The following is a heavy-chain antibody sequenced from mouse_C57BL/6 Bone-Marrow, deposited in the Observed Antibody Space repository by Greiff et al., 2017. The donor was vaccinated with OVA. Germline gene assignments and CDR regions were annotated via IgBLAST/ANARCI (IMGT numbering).Heavy chain of an antibody. CDR3: TEGAYYSNYVWFAY. V-gene: IGHV6-3*01. D-gene: IGHD2-5*01. CDR1: GFTFSNYW. Sequence: EVKLVESGGGLVQPGGSMKLSCVASGFTFSNYWMNWVRQSPEKGLEWVAQIRLKSDNYATHYAESVKGRFTISRDDSKSSVYLQMNNLRAEDTGIYYCTEGAYYSNYVWFAYWGQGTLVTVSA. J-gene: IGHJ3*01. CDR2: IRLKSDNYAT.